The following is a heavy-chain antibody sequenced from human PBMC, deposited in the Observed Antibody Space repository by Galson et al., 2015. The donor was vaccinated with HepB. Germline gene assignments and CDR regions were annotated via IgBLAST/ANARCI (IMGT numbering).Heavy chain of an antibody. V-gene: IGHV3-15*01. Sequence: SLRLSCAASGFTFSNAFMSWVRQAPGKGLEWVGRIKSKTEGGTTDYAAPVKGRFSISRDDSKGTLYLQMNSLNTEDTAVYYCITVTVTVQNYYYQYGMDLWGQGTTVTVSS. D-gene: IGHD4-17*01. CDR2: IKSKTEGGTT. CDR1: GFTFSNAF. CDR3: ITVTVTVQNYYYQYGMDL. J-gene: IGHJ6*02.